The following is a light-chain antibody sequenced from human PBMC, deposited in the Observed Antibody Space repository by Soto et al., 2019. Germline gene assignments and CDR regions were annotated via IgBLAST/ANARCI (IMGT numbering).Light chain of an antibody. J-gene: IGKJ1*01. V-gene: IGKV1-8*01. CDR2: AAS. Sequence: AILMTQSQSSFSASAGDRVTITCRASQGISSYLAWYQQKPGKAPKLLIYAASTLQSGVPSRFSGSGSGTDFTLTISCLQSEDFATYYCQQYYSYPRTFGQGTKVDI. CDR1: QGISSY. CDR3: QQYYSYPRT.